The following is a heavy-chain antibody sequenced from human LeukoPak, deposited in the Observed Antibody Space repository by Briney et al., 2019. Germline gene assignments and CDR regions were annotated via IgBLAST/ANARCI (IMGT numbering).Heavy chain of an antibody. V-gene: IGHV1-46*01. CDR3: ARDSYCSGGSCYNDY. Sequence: ASVKVSCKTSGYTFTSYYMHWVRQAPGQGLEWMGIINPSGGSTSYAQKFQGRVTMTRDMSTSTVYMELSSLRSEDTAVYYCARDSYCSGGSCYNDYWGQGTLVTVSS. CDR2: INPSGGST. D-gene: IGHD2-15*01. CDR1: GYTFTSYY. J-gene: IGHJ4*02.